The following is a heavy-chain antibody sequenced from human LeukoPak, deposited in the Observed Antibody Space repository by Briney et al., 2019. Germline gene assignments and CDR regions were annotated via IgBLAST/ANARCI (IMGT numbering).Heavy chain of an antibody. CDR3: ARIRDGYNDAYDL. J-gene: IGHJ3*01. CDR1: GYTFTNSY. Sequence: ASVKVSCKASGYTFTNSYIHWVRQAPGQVLEWMGLINPDGGNTNYAQNFQGRVTLTRDTSTSTVYMELSSLRAEDTAIYYCARIRDGYNDAYDLWGQGTVVTVPS. V-gene: IGHV1-46*01. D-gene: IGHD5-24*01. CDR2: INPDGGNT.